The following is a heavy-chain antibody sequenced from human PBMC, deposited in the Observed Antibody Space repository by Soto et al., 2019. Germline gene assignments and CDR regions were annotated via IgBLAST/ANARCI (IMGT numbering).Heavy chain of an antibody. CDR3: SRQASDFWSGKPQYYMDV. V-gene: IGHV3-73*01. D-gene: IGHD3-3*01. CDR2: IRSKGNNYAT. CDR1: GFTFSGSA. J-gene: IGHJ6*03. Sequence: EVQLVESGGGLVKPGGSLKLSCAASGFTFSGSAMHWVRQASGKGLEWVGRIRSKGNNYATAYGASLKGRFTISRDDLKNTADLQMNSLNTEDTAVYYCSRQASDFWSGKPQYYMDVWGKGTTVTVSS.